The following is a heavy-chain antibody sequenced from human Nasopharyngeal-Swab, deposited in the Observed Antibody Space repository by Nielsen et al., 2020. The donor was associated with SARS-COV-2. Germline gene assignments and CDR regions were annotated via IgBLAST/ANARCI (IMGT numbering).Heavy chain of an antibody. CDR2: ISSSGSTI. V-gene: IGHV3-11*01. Sequence: GGSLRLSCAASGFTFSDYYMSWIRQAPGKGLEWVSYISSSGSTIYYADSVKGRFTISRDNAKNSLYLQMNSLGAEDTAVYYCARDKGRCSSTSCYVDYWGQGTLVTVSS. D-gene: IGHD2-2*01. CDR3: ARDKGRCSSTSCYVDY. CDR1: GFTFSDYY. J-gene: IGHJ4*02.